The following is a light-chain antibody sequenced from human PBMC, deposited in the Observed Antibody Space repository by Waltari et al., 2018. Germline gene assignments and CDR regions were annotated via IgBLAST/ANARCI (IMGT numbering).Light chain of an antibody. CDR2: DAS. CDR3: QQYYKVPRT. J-gene: IGKJ5*01. Sequence: DIQMTQSPSSLSASVGDRVTITCQASQHVSKYLNWYQQKPGKAPNLLIYDASNLQRGVPSRFSGSGSGTHFTFTISSLQPEDIATYYCQQYYKVPRTFGQGTRLEIK. V-gene: IGKV1-33*01. CDR1: QHVSKY.